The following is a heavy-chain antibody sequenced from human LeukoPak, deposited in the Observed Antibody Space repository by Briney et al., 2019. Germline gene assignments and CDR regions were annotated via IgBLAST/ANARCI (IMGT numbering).Heavy chain of an antibody. Sequence: PSETLSLTCTVSGGSISSSSYYWGWTRQTPGKGLEWVGSIYYSGSTYYNPSLKSPVTISVYTSKSQFSLKLSSVSASERAVYYCARRTSSILFDYWGQGTLVTVFS. V-gene: IGHV4-39*01. CDR2: IYYSGST. J-gene: IGHJ4*02. D-gene: IGHD2-2*01. CDR1: GGSISSSSYY. CDR3: ARRTSSILFDY.